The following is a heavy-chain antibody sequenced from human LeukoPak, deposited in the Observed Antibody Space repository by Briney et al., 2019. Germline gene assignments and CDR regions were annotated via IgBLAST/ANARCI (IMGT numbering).Heavy chain of an antibody. CDR2: INPNSGGT. Sequence: ASVKVSCKASGYTFTGYYMHWVRQAPGQGLEWMGWINPNSGGTNYAQKFQGRVTMTRDTSISTAYMELSRLRSDDTAVYYCARASGWVGAFDIWGQGTMVTVSS. CDR1: GYTFTGYY. D-gene: IGHD6-19*01. CDR3: ARASGWVGAFDI. J-gene: IGHJ3*02. V-gene: IGHV1-2*02.